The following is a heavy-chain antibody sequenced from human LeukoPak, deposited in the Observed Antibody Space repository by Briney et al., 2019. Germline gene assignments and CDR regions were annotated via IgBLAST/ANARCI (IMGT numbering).Heavy chain of an antibody. D-gene: IGHD6-19*01. CDR1: GDSISSSSCY. V-gene: IGHV4-39*01. CDR2: IYYSGST. J-gene: IGHJ4*02. Sequence: SETLSLTCTVSGDSISSSSCYWGWIRQPPGKGLEWIGTIYYSGSTYYNPSLESRVTISIDTSKNQFSLKLNSVTAADTAVYYCARVLPQWLARYYFDYWGQGSLVTVSS. CDR3: ARVLPQWLARYYFDY.